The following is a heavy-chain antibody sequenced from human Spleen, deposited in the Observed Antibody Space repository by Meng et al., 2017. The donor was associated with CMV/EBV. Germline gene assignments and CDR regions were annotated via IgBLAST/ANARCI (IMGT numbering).Heavy chain of an antibody. CDR1: GGSISSVNW. D-gene: IGHD3-16*01. J-gene: IGHJ3*02. CDR3: ASMLMTSGNAFDI. Sequence: SETLSLTCVVSGGSISSVNWWTWVRQAPGKGLEWIGEIYHSGTTNYNPSLKSRVTISVDKSISTTYLQWTSLKASDTAMYYCASMLMTSGNAFDIWGQGTMVTVSS. CDR2: IYHSGTT. V-gene: IGHV4-4*02.